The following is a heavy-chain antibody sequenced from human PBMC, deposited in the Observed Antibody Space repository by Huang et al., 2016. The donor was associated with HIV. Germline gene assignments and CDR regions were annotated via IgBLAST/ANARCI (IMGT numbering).Heavy chain of an antibody. D-gene: IGHD3-22*01. V-gene: IGHV1-69*01. CDR3: ATVDYYDTSGPQRGYFDN. Sequence: QVQLVQSGAEVKKPGSSVKVSCKASGGSFRNFAIGWVRQAPGQGLEGMGGHLPTLGTANYAQEFQGRVTIIADESTSTAYMELGSLRSEDTAVYYCATVDYYDTSGPQRGYFDNWGQGTLVTVSS. J-gene: IGHJ4*02. CDR1: GGSFRNFA. CDR2: HLPTLGTA.